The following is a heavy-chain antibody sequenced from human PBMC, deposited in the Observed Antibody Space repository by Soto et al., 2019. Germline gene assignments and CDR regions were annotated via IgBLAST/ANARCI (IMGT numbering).Heavy chain of an antibody. Sequence: GASVKVSCKASGYTFTGYYMHWVRQAPGQGLEWMGWINPNSGGTNYAQKFQGWVTMTRDTSISTAYMELSRLRSDDTAVYYCARGPRKYYYDSSGYYPLDYWGQGTLVTVSS. CDR3: ARGPRKYYYDSSGYYPLDY. D-gene: IGHD3-22*01. CDR2: INPNSGGT. CDR1: GYTFTGYY. J-gene: IGHJ4*02. V-gene: IGHV1-2*04.